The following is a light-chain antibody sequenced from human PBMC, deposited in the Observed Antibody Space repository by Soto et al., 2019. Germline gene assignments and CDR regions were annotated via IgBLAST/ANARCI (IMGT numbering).Light chain of an antibody. CDR3: QQYKNWLALT. CDR2: GVS. J-gene: IGKJ4*02. CDR1: QSLSSN. V-gene: IGKV3-15*01. Sequence: EIVMTQSPATLSVSTGERATLSCRASQSLSSNLAWYQQKPGQAPRLLIYGVSTRATGVPARFSGSGSGTEFTLTISSLQSEDSAVYYCQQYKNWLALTFGGGTKVEIK.